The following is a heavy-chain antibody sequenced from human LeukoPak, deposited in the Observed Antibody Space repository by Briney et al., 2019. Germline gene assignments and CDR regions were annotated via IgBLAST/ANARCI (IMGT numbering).Heavy chain of an antibody. CDR1: GDSVSSNSAA. D-gene: IGHD6-13*01. CDR3: ARDKLVGSSWLYYYYGMDV. Sequence: SQTLSLTCAISGDSVSSNSAAWNWIRQSPSRGLEWLGRTYYRSKWYNDYAVSVKSRITINPDTSKNQFSLQLNSVTPEDTAVYYCARDKLVGSSWLYYYYGMDVWGQGTTVTVSS. J-gene: IGHJ6*02. CDR2: TYYRSKWYN. V-gene: IGHV6-1*01.